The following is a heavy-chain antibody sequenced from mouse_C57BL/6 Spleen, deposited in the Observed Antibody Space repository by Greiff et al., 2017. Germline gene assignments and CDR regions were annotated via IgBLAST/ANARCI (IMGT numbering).Heavy chain of an antibody. CDR2: INYDGSST. V-gene: IGHV5-16*01. J-gene: IGHJ3*01. Sequence: EVKLMESEGGLVQPGSSMKLSCTASGFTFSDYYMAWVRQVPEKGLEWVANINYDGSSTYYLDSLKSRFIISRDNAKNILYLQMSSLKSEDTATYYCARETSTGLAYWGQGTLVTVSA. D-gene: IGHD4-1*02. CDR1: GFTFSDYY. CDR3: ARETSTGLAY.